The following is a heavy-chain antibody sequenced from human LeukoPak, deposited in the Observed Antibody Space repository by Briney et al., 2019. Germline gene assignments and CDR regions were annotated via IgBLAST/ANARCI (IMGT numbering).Heavy chain of an antibody. CDR1: KFYFSTYD. CDR2: IDSSASTT. D-gene: IGHD5-12*01. V-gene: IGHV3-48*03. CDR3: ASAHGGSGYDRPFDY. J-gene: IGHJ4*02. Sequence: GGSLRLSCTASKFYFSTYDMNWVRQVPGKGLEWVSYIDSSASTTYYAGSVQGRFTVSRDNAKNSLYLQMTSLRVEDTAFYYCASAHGGSGYDRPFDYWGQGTLVTVSS.